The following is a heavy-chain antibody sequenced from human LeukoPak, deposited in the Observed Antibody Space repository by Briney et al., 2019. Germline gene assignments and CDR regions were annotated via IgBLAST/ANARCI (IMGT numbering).Heavy chain of an antibody. J-gene: IGHJ5*02. CDR3: ARGSVVVAAKFSNWFDP. V-gene: IGHV1-2*02. Sequence: ASVKVSCKASGYTFTGYYMHWVRQAPGQGLEWMGWINPNSGGTNYAQKFQGRVTMTRDTSISTAYMELSRLGSDDTAVYYCARGSVVVAAKFSNWFDPWGQGTLVTVSS. CDR1: GYTFTGYY. D-gene: IGHD2-15*01. CDR2: INPNSGGT.